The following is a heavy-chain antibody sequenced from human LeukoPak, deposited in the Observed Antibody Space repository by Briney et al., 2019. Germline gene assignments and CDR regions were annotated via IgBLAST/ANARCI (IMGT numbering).Heavy chain of an antibody. J-gene: IGHJ4*02. Sequence: PGGSLRLSCAASGFTLSNYWMHWVRQAPGKGLVWVSRINTDAINTGYADSVKGRFTISRNNAKNTLYLQMNSLRAEDTAVYYCARGGYYYDSSGYLWYFDHWGQGTLVTVSS. CDR3: ARGGYYYDSSGYLWYFDH. D-gene: IGHD3-22*01. CDR2: INTDAINT. CDR1: GFTLSNYW. V-gene: IGHV3-74*01.